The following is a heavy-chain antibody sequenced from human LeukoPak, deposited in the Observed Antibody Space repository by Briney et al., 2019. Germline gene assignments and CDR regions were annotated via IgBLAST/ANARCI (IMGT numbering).Heavy chain of an antibody. CDR3: ARRTVAGSYDY. V-gene: IGHV3-74*01. CDR1: GFTFTTYW. J-gene: IGHJ4*02. Sequence: PGGSLRLSCAASGFTFTTYWMHWVRQAPGKGLVWVSHINGDGSSTAYADSVKGRFTISRANADNTVYLQMNSLRVEDTAVYYCARRTVAGSYDYWGQGALVTVSS. D-gene: IGHD6-19*01. CDR2: INGDGSST.